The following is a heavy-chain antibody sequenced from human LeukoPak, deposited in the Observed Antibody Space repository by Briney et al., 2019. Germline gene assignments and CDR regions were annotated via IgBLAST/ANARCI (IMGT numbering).Heavy chain of an antibody. V-gene: IGHV4-39*07. J-gene: IGHJ6*03. Sequence: SETLSLTCTVSGGSISSSSYYWGWIRQPPGKGLEWIGSIYYSGSTYYNPSLKSRVTISVDTSKNQFSLKLNSVTAADTAVYYCARERELWFGGLDYHYYMDVWGQGTLVTVSS. CDR2: IYYSGST. CDR3: ARERELWFGGLDYHYYMDV. D-gene: IGHD3-10*01. CDR1: GGSISSSSYY.